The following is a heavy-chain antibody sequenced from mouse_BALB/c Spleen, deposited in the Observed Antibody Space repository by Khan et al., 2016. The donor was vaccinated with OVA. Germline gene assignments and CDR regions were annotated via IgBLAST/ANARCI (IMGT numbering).Heavy chain of an antibody. CDR1: GFSLTSYG. Sequence: QLQLEESEPGLVQPSQSLSITCTVSGFSLTSYGVHWVRQSPGKGLEWLGVIWSGGTTDYNAAFISRLSISKDNSKSQVFFKMNSLQANDTAIYYCARNGDYVHWYFDVWGAGTTVTVSS. CDR2: IWSGGTT. CDR3: ARNGDYVHWYFDV. V-gene: IGHV2-2*02. D-gene: IGHD2-13*01. J-gene: IGHJ1*01.